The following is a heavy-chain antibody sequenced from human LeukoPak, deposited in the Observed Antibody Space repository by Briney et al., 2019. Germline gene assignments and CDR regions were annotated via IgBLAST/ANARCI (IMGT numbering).Heavy chain of an antibody. J-gene: IGHJ6*02. Sequence: SETLSLTCTVSGGSISSYYWSWIRQPPGKGLEWIGYIYYSGSTNYNPSLRSRVTISVDTSKNQFSLKLSSVTAADTAVYYCARDLLQRGGYYYYYYGMDVWGRGTTVTVSS. D-gene: IGHD3-16*01. CDR1: GGSISSYY. V-gene: IGHV4-59*01. CDR3: ARDLLQRGGYYYYYYGMDV. CDR2: IYYSGST.